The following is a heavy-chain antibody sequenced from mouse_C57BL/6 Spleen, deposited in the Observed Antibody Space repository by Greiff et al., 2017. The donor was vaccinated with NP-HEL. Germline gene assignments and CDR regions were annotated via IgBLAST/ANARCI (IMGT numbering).Heavy chain of an antibody. J-gene: IGHJ1*03. V-gene: IGHV5-2*01. CDR1: EYEFPSHD. CDR2: INSDGGST. D-gene: IGHD2-1*01. CDR3: ARSMVTTRSWYFDV. Sequence: EVHLVESGGGLVQPGESLKLSCESNEYEFPSHDMSWVRKTPEKRLELVAAINSDGGSTYYPDTMERRFIISRDNTKKTLYLQMSSLRSEDTALYYCARSMVTTRSWYFDVWGTGTTVTVSS.